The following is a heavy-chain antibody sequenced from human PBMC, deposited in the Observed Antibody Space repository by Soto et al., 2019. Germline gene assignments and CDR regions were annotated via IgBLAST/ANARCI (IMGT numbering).Heavy chain of an antibody. CDR1: GGSLSSNY. V-gene: IGHV4-59*08. Sequence: QVQLQESGPGLVKPSETLSLTCTVTGGSLSSNYWSWIRQPPGKGLEWIGYIYYSGSTNYSPSLKSRLTMSVDTSKNQFSLRLNSVTAADTAVYYCARQRVMFGPPHNYFDHWGQGTLVTVSS. D-gene: IGHD3-3*02. CDR2: IYYSGST. CDR3: ARQRVMFGPPHNYFDH. J-gene: IGHJ4*02.